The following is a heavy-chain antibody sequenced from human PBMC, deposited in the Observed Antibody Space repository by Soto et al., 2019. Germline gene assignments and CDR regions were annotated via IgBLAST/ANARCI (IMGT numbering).Heavy chain of an antibody. J-gene: IGHJ3*01. V-gene: IGHV3-74*01. CDR2: IHSDGSST. CDR3: ARGHRGAFGL. Sequence: EVRLVESEGGLVQPGGSLSLSCAASGFTFSYYWMHWVRQAPGQGLLWVSRIHSDGSSTTYGDSVKGRFTISRDNAKKTVSLQMNSLRVEDTGGYFCARGHRGAFGLWGQGTMVSVSS. CDR1: GFTFSYYW.